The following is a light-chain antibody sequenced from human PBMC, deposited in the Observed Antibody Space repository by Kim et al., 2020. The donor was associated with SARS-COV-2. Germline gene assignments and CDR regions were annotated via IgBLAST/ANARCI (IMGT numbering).Light chain of an antibody. CDR1: SSNIGTKA. J-gene: IGLJ2*01. CDR2: SNN. Sequence: GQRVSISCSGRSSNIGTKAVHWYQQLPGTAPKLLIYSNNQRPSGVPDRFSGSKSGTAAALAISDLQSEDEAGYYCAAWDDSLNGLVFGGGTKLTVL. V-gene: IGLV1-44*01. CDR3: AAWDDSLNGLV.